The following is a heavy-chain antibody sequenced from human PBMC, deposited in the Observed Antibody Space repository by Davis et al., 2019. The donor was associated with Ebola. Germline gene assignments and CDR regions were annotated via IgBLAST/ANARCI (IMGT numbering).Heavy chain of an antibody. CDR1: GGSISSYY. CDR3: ARERFWKQLERRESRAFDI. CDR2: IYYSGST. D-gene: IGHD1-1*01. Sequence: PSETLSLTCTVSGGSISSYYWSWIRQPPGKGLEWIGYIYYSGSTNYNPSLKSRVTISVDTSKNQFSLKLSSVTAADTAVYYWARERFWKQLERRESRAFDIWGQGTMVTVSS. V-gene: IGHV4-59*12. J-gene: IGHJ3*02.